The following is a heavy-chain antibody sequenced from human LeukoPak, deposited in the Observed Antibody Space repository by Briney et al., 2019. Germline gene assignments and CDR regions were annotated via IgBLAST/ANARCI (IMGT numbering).Heavy chain of an antibody. J-gene: IGHJ6*03. D-gene: IGHD2-2*01. CDR2: IIPIFGTA. Sequence: SVKVSCKASGGTFSSYAISWVRQAPGQGLEWMGGIIPIFGTANYAQKFQGRVTITADESTSTAYMELSSLRSEDTAVYYCARAQRYCSSTSCSEKYYYYYYYMDVWGKGTTVTVSS. CDR3: ARAQRYCSSTSCSEKYYYYYYYMDV. CDR1: GGTFSSYA. V-gene: IGHV1-69*13.